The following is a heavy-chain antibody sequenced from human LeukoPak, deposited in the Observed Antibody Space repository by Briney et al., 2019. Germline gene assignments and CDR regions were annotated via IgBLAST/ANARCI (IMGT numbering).Heavy chain of an antibody. CDR1: GDSVSRSDSY. V-gene: IGHV4-39*01. J-gene: IGHJ1*01. D-gene: IGHD3-22*01. CDR3: ARRRYYDGSGYLE. CDR2: IYYSGRT. Sequence: SETLSLTCSVSGDSVSRSDSYWDWIRQPPGKGLEWIGTIYYSGRTYYSPSLKRRVTLSVDPSNNQFSLNLRCVTAADTALYYCARRRYYDGSGYLEWGQGTLLSVSS.